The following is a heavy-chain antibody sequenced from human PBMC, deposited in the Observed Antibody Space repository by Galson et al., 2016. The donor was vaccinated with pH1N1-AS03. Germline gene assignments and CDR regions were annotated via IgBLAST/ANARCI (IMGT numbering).Heavy chain of an antibody. CDR3: AREEGGFGSNWLQTDAFDI. J-gene: IGHJ3*02. V-gene: IGHV3-30*03. CDR1: GFIFSNYA. CDR2: MSYEGTTT. D-gene: IGHD6-13*01. Sequence: SLRLSCAASGFIFSNYAMSWVCQAPGKGLEWVAVMSYEGTTTYYADSVKGRFTISRDNSKNTLYLQMNSLRTEDTALYYCAREEGGFGSNWLQTDAFDIWGQGTMVTVSS.